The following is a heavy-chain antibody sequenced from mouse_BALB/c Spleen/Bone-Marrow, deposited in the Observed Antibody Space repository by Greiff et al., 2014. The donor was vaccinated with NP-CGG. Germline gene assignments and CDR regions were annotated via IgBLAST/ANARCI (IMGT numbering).Heavy chain of an antibody. V-gene: IGHV1S53*02. CDR1: GYTFTDHA. CDR3: NYYGNTFDY. D-gene: IGHD1-1*01. J-gene: IGHJ2*01. Sequence: QVQLQQSDAELVKPGAPVKISCKASGYTFTDHAIHWVKQKPEQGLEWIGYISPGTGSIKYNEKFKDKVTLTADKSSSTAYMQLNSLTSEDSTVYFCNYYGNTFDYWGQGTTLTVSS. CDR2: ISPGTGSI.